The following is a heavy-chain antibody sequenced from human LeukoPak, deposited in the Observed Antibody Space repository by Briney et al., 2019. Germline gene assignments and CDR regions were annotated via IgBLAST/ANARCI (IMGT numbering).Heavy chain of an antibody. CDR1: GGTFSSYA. CDR3: ARDPTYYYDSSGPSTL. Sequence: ASVTVSCKASGGTFSSYAISWVRQAPGQGLEWMGRIIPILGIANYAQKFQGRVTITADKSTSTAYMELSSLRSEDTAVYYCARDPTYYYDSSGPSTLWGQGTLVTVSS. D-gene: IGHD3-22*01. CDR2: IIPILGIA. V-gene: IGHV1-69*04. J-gene: IGHJ4*02.